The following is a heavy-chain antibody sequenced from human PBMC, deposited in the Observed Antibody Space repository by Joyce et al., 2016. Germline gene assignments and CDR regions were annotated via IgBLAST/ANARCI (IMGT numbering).Heavy chain of an antibody. V-gene: IGHV2-5*02. Sequence: QVTLKESGPTLVKPTQTLTLTCPFSGFSLSTSGVGVGWIRQPPGKALVWLALIYWDDDKRYSSSLKSRLTITKDTSKNQVVLTMTSMDPVDTATYYCAHAPATDRYYGMDVWGQGTTVTVSS. J-gene: IGHJ6*02. CDR3: AHAPATDRYYGMDV. CDR1: GFSLSTSGVG. CDR2: IYWDDDK. D-gene: IGHD6-25*01.